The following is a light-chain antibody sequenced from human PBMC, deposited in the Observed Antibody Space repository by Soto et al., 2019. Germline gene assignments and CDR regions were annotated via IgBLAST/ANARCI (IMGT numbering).Light chain of an antibody. CDR2: LGS. Sequence: EIVMTQSPLSLSVTPGEPASISCRSSQSLLHSNGYSYLDWYLQKPGQSPQLLIYLGSNRASGVTDRFRGSGSGTDFTLRISRVEAEDVGVYYCMQVLQSLYSFVQGTKLEIK. V-gene: IGKV2-28*01. J-gene: IGKJ2*03. CDR3: MQVLQSLYS. CDR1: QSLLHSNGYSY.